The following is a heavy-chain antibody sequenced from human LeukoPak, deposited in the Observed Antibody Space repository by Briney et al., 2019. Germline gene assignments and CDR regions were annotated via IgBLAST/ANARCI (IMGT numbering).Heavy chain of an antibody. Sequence: GGSLRLSCAASGFTVSSNYMSWVRQAPGKGLEWVSVIYGGGSTYYADSVKGRFTISRDNSKNTLYLQMNSLRAEDTAVYYCATTTVTTPHWFDPWGQGTLVTVSS. CDR2: IYGGGST. V-gene: IGHV3-66*01. D-gene: IGHD4-17*01. CDR3: ATTTVTTPHWFDP. CDR1: GFTVSSNY. J-gene: IGHJ5*02.